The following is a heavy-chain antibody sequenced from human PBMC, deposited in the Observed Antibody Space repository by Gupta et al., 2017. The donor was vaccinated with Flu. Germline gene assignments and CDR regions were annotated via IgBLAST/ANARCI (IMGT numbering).Heavy chain of an antibody. CDR2: IASDGSNK. D-gene: IGHD2-2*01. V-gene: IGHV3-30*18. Sequence: QMQPVESGGGVGQFGSSLRLPCSASGFTFCIYGMHGVRQAPRRGLEWVADIASDGSNKDYADSVRGRFTISRDNSKNTLSLEMDSLRVEDTAVYYCAKDGPWTASCPYYCYYMDVWGKGTTVTVSS. CDR3: AKDGPWTASCPYYCYYMDV. J-gene: IGHJ6*03. CDR1: GFTFCIYG.